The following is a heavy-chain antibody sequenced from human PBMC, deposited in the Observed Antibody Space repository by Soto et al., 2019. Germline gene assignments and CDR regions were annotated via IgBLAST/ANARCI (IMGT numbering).Heavy chain of an antibody. CDR2: ILYDGSNK. J-gene: IGHJ4*01. D-gene: IGHD6-6*01. CDR3: AKSIYSYF. V-gene: IGHV3-30*18. Sequence: KTPGKGLEWVVLILYDGSNKYYADSVRGRFPISRANSKHTLYLQVRSLRAEDTAVYSCAKSIYSYF.